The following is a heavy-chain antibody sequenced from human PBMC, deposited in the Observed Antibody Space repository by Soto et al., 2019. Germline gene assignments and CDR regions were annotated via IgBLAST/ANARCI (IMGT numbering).Heavy chain of an antibody. Sequence: QLQLQETGPGLVMPSETLSLTCTVFGGSISSSSDYWGWIRQPPGKGLEWIGSIYYSGSTYYNPSLKSRVIISVDTSKNEFSLKLISVTAADTAVYYCARHVSGHSTSVPFRYFDLWGRGTPVTVSS. D-gene: IGHD6-13*01. CDR3: ARHVSGHSTSVPFRYFDL. J-gene: IGHJ2*01. V-gene: IGHV4-39*01. CDR1: GGSISSSSDY. CDR2: IYYSGST.